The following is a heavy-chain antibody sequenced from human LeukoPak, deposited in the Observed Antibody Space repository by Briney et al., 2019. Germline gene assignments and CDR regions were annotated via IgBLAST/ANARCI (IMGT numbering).Heavy chain of an antibody. V-gene: IGHV3-7*01. CDR3: ARYDIVVVPAAAYYYYGMDV. CDR2: IKQDGSEK. D-gene: IGHD2-2*01. Sequence: GGSLRLSCAASGFTFSSYWMSWVRQAPGKGLEWAANIKQDGSEKYYVDSVKGRFTISRDNAKNSLYLQMNSLRAEDTAVYYCARYDIVVVPAAAYYYYGMDVWGQGTTVTVSS. CDR1: GFTFSSYW. J-gene: IGHJ6*02.